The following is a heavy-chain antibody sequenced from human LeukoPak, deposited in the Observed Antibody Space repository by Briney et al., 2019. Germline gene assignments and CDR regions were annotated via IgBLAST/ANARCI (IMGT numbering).Heavy chain of an antibody. D-gene: IGHD5-12*01. CDR2: IIPIFGTA. CDR1: VGTFSSYA. V-gene: IGHV1-69*05. Sequence: SVKVSCKASVGTFSSYAISWVRQAPGQGVGWMGGIIPIFGTANYAQKFQGRVTMTTDTSTSTAYMERRSLRSDDTAVYYCARGVARGWYFDRWGRGTLVTVSS. CDR3: ARGVARGWYFDR. J-gene: IGHJ2*01.